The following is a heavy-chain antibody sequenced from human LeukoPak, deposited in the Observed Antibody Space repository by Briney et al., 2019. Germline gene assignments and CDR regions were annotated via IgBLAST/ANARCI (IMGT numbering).Heavy chain of an antibody. V-gene: IGHV3-30*04. CDR3: AREHYDFRSGATRYYFDY. J-gene: IGHJ4*02. D-gene: IGHD3-3*01. Sequence: PGGSLRLSCAASGFTFSSYAMHWVRQAPGKGLEWVAVISYDGSNKYYADSVKGRFTISRDNSKNTLYLQMNSLRAEDTAVYYCAREHYDFRSGATRYYFDYWGQGTLVTVSS. CDR2: ISYDGSNK. CDR1: GFTFSSYA.